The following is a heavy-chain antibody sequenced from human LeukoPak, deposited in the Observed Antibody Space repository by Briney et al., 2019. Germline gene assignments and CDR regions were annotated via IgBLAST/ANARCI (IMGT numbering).Heavy chain of an antibody. CDR3: ARGRVRRDAFDI. CDR2: INPYKGNT. CDR1: GYTFTSYD. Sequence: ASVKVSCKASGYTFTSYDINWVRQAPGQGLEWMGWINPYKGNTIYAQKVQDRVTMTTDTSTSTAYMELRSLRSDDTAVYYCARGRVRRDAFDIWGQGTMVTVSS. D-gene: IGHD5/OR15-5a*01. J-gene: IGHJ3*02. V-gene: IGHV1-18*01.